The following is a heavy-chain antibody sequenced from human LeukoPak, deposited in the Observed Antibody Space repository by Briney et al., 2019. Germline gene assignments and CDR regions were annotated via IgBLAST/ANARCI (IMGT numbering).Heavy chain of an antibody. CDR1: GFTFSSYA. J-gene: IGHJ1*01. V-gene: IGHV3-23*01. CDR3: AKDRQAYQPEGFQH. CDR2: ISGSGGST. D-gene: IGHD2-2*01. Sequence: PGGSLRLSCAASGFTFSSYAMSWVRQAPGKWLEWVSAISGSGGSTYYADSVKGRFTISRDNSKSTLYLQMNSLRAEDTAVYYCAKDRQAYQPEGFQHWGQGTLVTVSS.